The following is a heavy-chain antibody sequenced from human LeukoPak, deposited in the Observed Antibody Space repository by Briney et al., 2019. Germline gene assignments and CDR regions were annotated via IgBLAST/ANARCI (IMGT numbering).Heavy chain of an antibody. CDR1: GFTFSEYA. D-gene: IGHD3-3*01. Sequence: GGSLRLSCAASGFTFSEYAMHWVRQAPGKGLEWVAVISYDGRQKYYGDSVEGRFTISRDNPKNTLYLQMNSLRGDDTAVYYCARVFLERLTSGYFDNWGQGTLVTVSP. CDR2: ISYDGRQK. CDR3: ARVFLERLTSGYFDN. J-gene: IGHJ4*02. V-gene: IGHV3-30-3*01.